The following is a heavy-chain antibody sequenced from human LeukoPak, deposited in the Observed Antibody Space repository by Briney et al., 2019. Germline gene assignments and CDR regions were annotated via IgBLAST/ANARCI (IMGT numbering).Heavy chain of an antibody. CDR3: ARNDYESSGFDF. J-gene: IGHJ4*02. D-gene: IGHD3-22*01. CDR2: IYYSGST. CDR1: GYSISTSNW. V-gene: IGHV4-28*01. Sequence: SDTLSLTCAVSGYSISTSNWWGWIRQPPGKGLEWIGYIYYSGSTFYDPSLKSRVTMSVDTSSNQFSLKLSSVTAVDSAVYYCARNDYESSGFDFWGQGALVTVSS.